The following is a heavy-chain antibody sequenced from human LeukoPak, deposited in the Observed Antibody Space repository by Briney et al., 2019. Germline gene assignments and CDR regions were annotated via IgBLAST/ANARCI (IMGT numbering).Heavy chain of an antibody. D-gene: IGHD3-22*01. CDR2: IDPADSYT. CDR3: ARRTSYSDSSGYYHYFFDY. V-gene: IGHV5-10-1*01. Sequence: GESLQISCKGSAYSFTSYWITWVRQMPGKGLEWMGRIDPADSYTNYSPSFQGHVTISADKFISTAYLQWSSLKASDTAVYYCARRTSYSDSSGYYHYFFDYWGQGTLVTVSS. J-gene: IGHJ4*02. CDR1: AYSFTSYW.